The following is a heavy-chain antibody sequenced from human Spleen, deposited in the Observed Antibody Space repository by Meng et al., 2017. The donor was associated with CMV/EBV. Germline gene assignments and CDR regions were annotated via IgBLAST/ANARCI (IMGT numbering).Heavy chain of an antibody. D-gene: IGHD2-2*01. V-gene: IGHV1-24*01. CDR1: GYTLTELS. Sequence: ASVKVSCKVSGYTLTELSRHWVRQAPGKGLEWMGGFDPEDGETIYAQKFQGRVTMTEDTSTDTAYMELSSLRSEDTAVYYCAKDRGWTAAANYCFDYWGQGTLVTVSS. CDR2: FDPEDGET. J-gene: IGHJ4*02. CDR3: AKDRGWTAAANYCFDY.